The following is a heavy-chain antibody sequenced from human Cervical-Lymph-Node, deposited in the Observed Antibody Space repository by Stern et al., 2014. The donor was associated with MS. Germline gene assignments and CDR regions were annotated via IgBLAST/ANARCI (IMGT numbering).Heavy chain of an antibody. J-gene: IGHJ4*02. CDR2: IFPGGSDI. Sequence: VQLVQSGPEVKRPGESLKISCQASGYTFTSYLIGWVRQMPGKGLEWIAIIFPGGSDIRYSPSCKGQVTISADKSSSTAYLQWNNLKASDTAIYYCARQRYFDYWGQGTLVTVSS. CDR3: ARQRYFDY. V-gene: IGHV5-51*01. CDR1: GYTFTSYL.